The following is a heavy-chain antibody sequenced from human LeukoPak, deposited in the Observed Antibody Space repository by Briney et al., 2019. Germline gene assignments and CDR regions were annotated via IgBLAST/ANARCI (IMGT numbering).Heavy chain of an antibody. V-gene: IGHV3-23*01. D-gene: IGHD2-21*02. J-gene: IGHJ3*02. CDR3: AKDVVIVVVTNDAFDI. Sequence: GGSLRLSCAASGFTFSNAWMSWVRQAPGKGLEWVSAISGSGGSTYYADSVKGRFTISRDNSKNTLYLQMNSLRAEDTAVYYCAKDVVIVVVTNDAFDIWGQGTMVTVSS. CDR1: GFTFSNAW. CDR2: ISGSGGST.